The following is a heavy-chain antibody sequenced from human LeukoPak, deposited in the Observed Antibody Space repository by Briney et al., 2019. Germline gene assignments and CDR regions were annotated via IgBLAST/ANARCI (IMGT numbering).Heavy chain of an antibody. D-gene: IGHD3-10*01. J-gene: IGHJ5*02. CDR1: GGSFSGYY. V-gene: IGHV4-34*01. Sequence: SETLSLTCVVYGGSFSGYYWSWIRQSPGKGLEWIGEINHRGSTNYNPSLKRRVTISLDTSKNQFSLKLSSVTVADTAVYYCAKSLYGSGSYYNWFDPWGQGTLVTVSS. CDR3: AKSLYGSGSYYNWFDP. CDR2: INHRGST.